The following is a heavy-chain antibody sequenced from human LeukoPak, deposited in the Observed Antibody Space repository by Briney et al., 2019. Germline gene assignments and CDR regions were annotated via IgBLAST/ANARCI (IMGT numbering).Heavy chain of an antibody. Sequence: SETLSLTCSVSGDSXSSGNYYWGWIRQPPGKGLEWIVSIYYNGDTYYNPSLKSRVTISVDTSKNQFSLKVNSATAADAAVYYCAKEVDIAAGNWFDPWGQGTLVTVSS. V-gene: IGHV4-39*02. CDR1: GDSXSSGNYY. CDR2: IYYNGDT. CDR3: AKEVDIAAGNWFDP. J-gene: IGHJ5*02. D-gene: IGHD6-25*01.